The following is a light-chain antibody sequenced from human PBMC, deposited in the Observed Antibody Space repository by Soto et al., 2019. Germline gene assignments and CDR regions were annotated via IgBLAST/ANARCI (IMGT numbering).Light chain of an antibody. V-gene: IGKV3-15*01. J-gene: IGKJ2*02. Sequence: IVLTQSPAALSVSPGERATLSCRASQSVSTNLAWYQQKPGQPPRLLIYGASTRATGVPARFSGSGSGTEFTLTISSMQSEDVAVYYCQQYNAWPSRTFGQGTKVELK. CDR3: QQYNAWPSRT. CDR2: GAS. CDR1: QSVSTN.